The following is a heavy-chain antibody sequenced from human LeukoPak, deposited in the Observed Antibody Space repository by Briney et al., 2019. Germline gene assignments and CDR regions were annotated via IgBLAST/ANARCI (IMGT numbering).Heavy chain of an antibody. Sequence: ASVKVSCKASGYTFTSYGISWVRQAPGQGLEWMGWISAYNGNTNYAQKLQGRVTMTTDTSTSTAYMELRSLRSDDTAVYYCARPYYDFWSGYPTCYFDYWGRGTLVTVSS. CDR3: ARPYYDFWSGYPTCYFDY. V-gene: IGHV1-18*01. CDR2: ISAYNGNT. J-gene: IGHJ4*02. CDR1: GYTFTSYG. D-gene: IGHD3-3*01.